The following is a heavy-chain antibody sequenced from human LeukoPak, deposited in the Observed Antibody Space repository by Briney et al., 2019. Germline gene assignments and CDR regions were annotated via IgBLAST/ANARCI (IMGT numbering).Heavy chain of an antibody. CDR2: IYSGGST. V-gene: IGHV3-53*05. CDR1: GFTFSSYS. J-gene: IGHJ5*02. Sequence: GGSLRLSCAASGFTFSSYSMSWVRQAPGKGLEWVSVIYSGGSTYYADSVKGRFTISRDNSKNTLYLQMNSLRSEDTAVYYCARGNRDIVVVPAAATHNWFDPWGQGTLVTVSS. CDR3: ARGNRDIVVVPAAATHNWFDP. D-gene: IGHD2-2*01.